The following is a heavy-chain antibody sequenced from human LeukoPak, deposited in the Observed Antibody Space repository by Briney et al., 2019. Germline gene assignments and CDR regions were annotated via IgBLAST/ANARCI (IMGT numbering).Heavy chain of an antibody. CDR2: ISPCNGNT. J-gene: IGHJ5*02. CDR1: GYTFTSYG. D-gene: IGHD3-10*01. CDR3: TRTPRGLPSFNWFDP. V-gene: IGHV1-18*01. Sequence: GASVKVSCKASGYTFTSYGINWVRQAPGQGLEWVGWISPCNGNTNSAQKLQGRVTMTTDTSTTTAYMELRSLRSDDTAVYYCTRTPRGLPSFNWFDPWGQGTLVTVSS.